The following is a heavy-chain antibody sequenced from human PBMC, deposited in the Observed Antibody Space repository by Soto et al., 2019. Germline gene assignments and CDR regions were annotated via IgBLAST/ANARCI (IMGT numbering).Heavy chain of an antibody. Sequence: QVQLVESGGGVVQPGSSLRLSCATSGFTFSHHAMHWVRQAPGKGLQWVAQIWYDGSVKNYADSMKGRFTISRDSPKNTLFLQMNSLRVEDTAVYNCARDGQQLAPYAFDIWGQGTLVIVSS. CDR2: IWYDGSVK. CDR1: GFTFSHHA. J-gene: IGHJ3*02. D-gene: IGHD6-13*01. V-gene: IGHV3-33*01. CDR3: ARDGQQLAPYAFDI.